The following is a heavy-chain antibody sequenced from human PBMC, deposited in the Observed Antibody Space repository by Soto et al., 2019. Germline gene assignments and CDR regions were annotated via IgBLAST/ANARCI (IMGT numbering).Heavy chain of an antibody. CDR3: ARPYSGSYYGI. V-gene: IGHV3-7*01. CDR2: IKQDGSEK. CDR1: GFTFSSYW. J-gene: IGHJ3*02. D-gene: IGHD1-26*01. Sequence: EVQLVESGGGLVQPGGSLRLSCAASGFTFSSYWMSWVRQAPGKGLEWVANIKQDGSEKYYVDSVKGRFTISRDNAKNSLYLQMNSLRAEDTAVYYFARPYSGSYYGIWGQGTMVTVSS.